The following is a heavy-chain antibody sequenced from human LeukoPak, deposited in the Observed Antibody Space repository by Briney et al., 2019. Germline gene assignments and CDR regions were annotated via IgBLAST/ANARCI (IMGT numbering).Heavy chain of an antibody. CDR3: AKSEYYYGSGSSYFDY. J-gene: IGHJ4*02. CDR2: ISGSGGST. Sequence: PGGSLRLSCAASGFTFSSYAMSWVRQAPGKGLEWVSAISGSGGSTYYADSVKGRFTISRDNSKNMLYLQMNSLRAEDTAVYYCAKSEYYYGSGSSYFDYWGQGTLVTVSS. V-gene: IGHV3-23*01. D-gene: IGHD3-10*01. CDR1: GFTFSSYA.